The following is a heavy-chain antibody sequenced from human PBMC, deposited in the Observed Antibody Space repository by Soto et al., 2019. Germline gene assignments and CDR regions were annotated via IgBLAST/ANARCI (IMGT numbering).Heavy chain of an antibody. V-gene: IGHV3-30-3*01. CDR3: ARHQVSGVWEIDL. D-gene: IGHD1-26*01. Sequence: QVQLVESGGGVVQPGRSLRLSCAASGFTFTTSAMHWVRQAPGKRLEWVAVISYDGGNKYYGDSVKGRFTISRDNSKSTLYLQMNSLRAGDTAVYYCARHQVSGVWEIDLWGQGTLVTVSS. CDR1: GFTFTTSA. J-gene: IGHJ5*02. CDR2: ISYDGGNK.